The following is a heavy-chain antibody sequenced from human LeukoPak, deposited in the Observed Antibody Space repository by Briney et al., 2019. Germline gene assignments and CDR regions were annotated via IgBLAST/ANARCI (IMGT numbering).Heavy chain of an antibody. CDR1: GGSISSYY. Sequence: PSETLSLTCTVSGGSISSYYWSWIRQPAGKGLEWIGRIYTSGSTNYNPSLKRRVTMSVDTSKNQFSLKLSSVTAADTAVYYCARDPDYGSGSYGAFDIWGQGTMVTVSS. V-gene: IGHV4-4*07. CDR3: ARDPDYGSGSYGAFDI. D-gene: IGHD3-10*01. J-gene: IGHJ3*02. CDR2: IYTSGST.